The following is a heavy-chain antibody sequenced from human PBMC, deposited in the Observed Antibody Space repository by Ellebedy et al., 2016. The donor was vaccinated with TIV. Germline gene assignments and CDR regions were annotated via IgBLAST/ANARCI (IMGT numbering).Heavy chain of an antibody. D-gene: IGHD4-17*01. Sequence: GESLKISXAASGFTFSSYGMHWVRQAPGKGLEWVAVISYDGSNKYYADSVKGRFTISRDNSKNTLYLQMNSLRAEDTAVYYCAKQKEHYGDYLYFDYWGQGTLVTVSS. J-gene: IGHJ4*02. V-gene: IGHV3-30*18. CDR2: ISYDGSNK. CDR1: GFTFSSYG. CDR3: AKQKEHYGDYLYFDY.